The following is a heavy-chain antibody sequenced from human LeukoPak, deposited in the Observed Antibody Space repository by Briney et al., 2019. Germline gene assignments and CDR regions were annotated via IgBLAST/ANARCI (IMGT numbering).Heavy chain of an antibody. CDR2: ISGSGGST. CDR1: GFAFSSYA. CDR3: AKVLGLKDGYNYAYFDY. D-gene: IGHD5-24*01. J-gene: IGHJ4*02. V-gene: IGHV3-23*01. Sequence: HTGGSLRLSCAASGFAFSSYAMSWASQAPGKGLEWVSAISGSGGSTYYADSVKDRFTISRDNSKNTLYLQMNSLRAEDTAVYYCAKVLGLKDGYNYAYFDYWGQGTLVTVSS.